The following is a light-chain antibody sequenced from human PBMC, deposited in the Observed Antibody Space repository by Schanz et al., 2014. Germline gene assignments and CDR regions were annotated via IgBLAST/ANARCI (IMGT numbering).Light chain of an antibody. CDR3: QQRHTWPLT. CDR2: GPS. Sequence: EIVLTQSPATLSLSPGERATLSCRASQSVSNSLAWYQQKPGQAPRLLMSGPSNRATGVPARFSGSGSGTDFTLTISSLEPEDFAVYFCQQRHTWPLTFGQGTRLDIK. V-gene: IGKV3-11*01. CDR1: QSVSNS. J-gene: IGKJ5*01.